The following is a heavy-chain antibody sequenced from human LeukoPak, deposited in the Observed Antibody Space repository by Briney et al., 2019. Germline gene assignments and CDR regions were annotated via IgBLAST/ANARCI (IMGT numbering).Heavy chain of an antibody. CDR2: ICYSGST. V-gene: IGHV4-39*07. D-gene: IGHD4-23*01. J-gene: IGHJ4*02. CDR1: GGSISSSSYC. Sequence: SETLSLTCTVSGGSISSSSYCWGWIRQPPGKGLEWIGSICYSGSTFYNPSLKSRVTLSVDTSKNQFSLKLSSVTAADTAVYYCARGVTVVSPDYWGQGTLVTVSS. CDR3: ARGVTVVSPDY.